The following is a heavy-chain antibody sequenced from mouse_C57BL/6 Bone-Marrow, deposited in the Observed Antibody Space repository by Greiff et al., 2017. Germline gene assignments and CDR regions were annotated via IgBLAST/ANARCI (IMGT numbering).Heavy chain of an antibody. Sequence: EVKLMESGAELVRPEASVKLSCTASGFNIKDDYMHWVKQRPEQGLEWIGWIDPENGDTEYASKFQGKATITADTSSNTAYLQLSSLTSEDTAVYYCTLPGMDYWGQGTSVTVSS. J-gene: IGHJ4*01. CDR3: TLPGMDY. V-gene: IGHV14-4*01. CDR2: IDPENGDT. CDR1: GFNIKDDY.